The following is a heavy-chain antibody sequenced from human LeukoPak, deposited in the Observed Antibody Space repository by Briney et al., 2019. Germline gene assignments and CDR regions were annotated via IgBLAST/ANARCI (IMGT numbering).Heavy chain of an antibody. V-gene: IGHV1-2*02. CDR1: GYTFTGYY. CDR3: ARDYYGSGSYYGHMDV. CDR2: INPNSGGT. Sequence: PGASVKVSCKASGYTFTGYYMHWVRQAPGQGLEWMGWINPNSGGTNYAQKFQGRVTMTRDTSISTAYMELSRLRSDDTALYYCARDYYGSGSYYGHMDVWGKGTTVTVSS. J-gene: IGHJ6*03. D-gene: IGHD3-10*01.